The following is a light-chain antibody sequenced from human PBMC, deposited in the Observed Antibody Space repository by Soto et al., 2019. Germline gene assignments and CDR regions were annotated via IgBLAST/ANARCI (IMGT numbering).Light chain of an antibody. CDR3: ASYAGSNTPYV. V-gene: IGLV2-8*01. CDR1: SSDVGSYNY. J-gene: IGLJ1*01. Sequence: QSALTQPPSASGSPGQSVTISCTGTSSDVGSYNYVSWYQHHPGKAPKLIIFDVTKRPSGVPGRFSGSKSGNTASLTVSGLQAEDEADYYCASYAGSNTPYVFGTGTKVTVL. CDR2: DVT.